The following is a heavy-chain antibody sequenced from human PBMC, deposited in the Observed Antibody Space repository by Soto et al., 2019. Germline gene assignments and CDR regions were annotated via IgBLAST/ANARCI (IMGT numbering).Heavy chain of an antibody. V-gene: IGHV1-69*01. D-gene: IGHD2-21*01. CDR1: GGSFRTYA. CDR3: ARVGPPSPSVIWFFDL. CDR2: IIPMLAAP. J-gene: IGHJ2*01. Sequence: QGQLVQSGAEVKKPGSSVKVSCKASGGSFRTYAINWVRQAPGQGLEWMGGIIPMLAAPTYAQKFQGRLTITADESTTTVYMELSSLTSEATAVYYCARVGPPSPSVIWFFDLWGRGTLVTVSS.